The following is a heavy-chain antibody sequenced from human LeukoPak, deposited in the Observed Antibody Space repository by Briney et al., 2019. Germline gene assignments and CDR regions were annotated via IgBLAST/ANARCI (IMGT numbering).Heavy chain of an antibody. CDR2: ISGSGGST. V-gene: IGHV3-23*01. CDR1: GFTFSSYA. D-gene: IGHD1-14*01. CDR3: AKAAEPYYYYYMDV. Sequence: GGSLRLSCAASGFTFSSYAMSWVRQAPGKGLEWVSAISGSGGSTYHADSVKGRFTISRDNSKNTLYLQMNSLRAEDTAVYYCAKAAEPYYYYYMDVWGKGTTVTVSS. J-gene: IGHJ6*03.